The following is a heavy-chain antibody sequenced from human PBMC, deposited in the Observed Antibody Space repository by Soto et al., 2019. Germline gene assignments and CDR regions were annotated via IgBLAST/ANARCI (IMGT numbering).Heavy chain of an antibody. D-gene: IGHD3-22*01. CDR3: QRLGDSSEMDS. Sequence: QLQLQESGPGLVKPSETLSLTCTVSGGSISSSSYYWGWIRQPPGKGLEWIGSIYYSGSTYYNPSLKSRVPIPVNTPKNRFSQKLSFVTATDTAVYYCQRLGDSSEMDSGGQETLVTVSP. CDR2: IYYSGST. V-gene: IGHV4-39*01. CDR1: GGSISSSSYY. J-gene: IGHJ4*02.